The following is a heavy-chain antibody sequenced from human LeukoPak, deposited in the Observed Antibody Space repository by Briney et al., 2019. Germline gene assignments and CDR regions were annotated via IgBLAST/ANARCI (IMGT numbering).Heavy chain of an antibody. CDR3: ARAHYDILTGPNYFDY. Sequence: GGSLRLSCAASGFTFSSYSMNWVRQAPGKGLEWVSSISSSSSYIYYADSVKGRFTISRDNAKNSLYLHMNSLRAEDTAVYYCARAHYDILTGPNYFDYWGQGTLVTASS. D-gene: IGHD3-9*01. CDR1: GFTFSSYS. J-gene: IGHJ4*02. CDR2: ISSSSSYI. V-gene: IGHV3-21*01.